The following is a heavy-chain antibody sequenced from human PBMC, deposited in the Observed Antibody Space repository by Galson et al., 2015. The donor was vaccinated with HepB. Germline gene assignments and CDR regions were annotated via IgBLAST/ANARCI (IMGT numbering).Heavy chain of an antibody. CDR2: IIPIFDTA. D-gene: IGHD6-6*01. CDR3: ARVPPRIAARSYYYYMDV. CDR1: GGTFSSYA. J-gene: IGHJ6*03. Sequence: SVKVSCKASGGTFSSYAISWVRQAPGQGLEWMGGIIPIFDTANYAQKFQGRVTITADESTSTAYMELSSLRSEDTAVYYCARVPPRIAARSYYYYMDVWGKGTAVTVSS. V-gene: IGHV1-69*13.